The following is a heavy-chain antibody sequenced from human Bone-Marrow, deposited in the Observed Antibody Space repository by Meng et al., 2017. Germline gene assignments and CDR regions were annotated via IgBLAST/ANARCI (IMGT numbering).Heavy chain of an antibody. J-gene: IGHJ5*02. CDR1: GFTFSSYD. CDR2: ISYDGSNK. CDR3: ARDSWFDP. V-gene: IGHV3-30*04. Sequence: VLLVESGGGVVQPGGSLSHSCAASGFTFSSYDMHWVRQAPGKGLEWVAVISYDGSNKYYADSVKGRFTISRDNSKNTLYLQMNSLRAEDTAVYYCARDSWFDPWGQGTLVTVSS.